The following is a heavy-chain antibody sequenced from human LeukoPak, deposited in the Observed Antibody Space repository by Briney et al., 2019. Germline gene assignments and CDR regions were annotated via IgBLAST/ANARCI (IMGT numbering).Heavy chain of an antibody. V-gene: IGHV1-2*02. CDR2: INPNSGGT. CDR1: GYTFTGYY. Sequence: GASVKVSCKASGYTFTGYYMHWVRQAPGQGLEWMGWINPNSGGTSYAQKFQGRVTMTRDTSISTAYMELSRLRSDDTAVYYCARAQQLVPGLNYYYYGMDVWGQGTTVTVSS. J-gene: IGHJ6*02. D-gene: IGHD6-13*01. CDR3: ARAQQLVPGLNYYYYGMDV.